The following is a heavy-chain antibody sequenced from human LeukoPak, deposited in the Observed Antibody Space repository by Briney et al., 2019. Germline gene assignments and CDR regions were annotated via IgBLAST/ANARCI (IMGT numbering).Heavy chain of an antibody. V-gene: IGHV3-48*03. J-gene: IGHJ4*02. CDR1: GFTFNTYE. CDR3: ARVYCSSASCLFDY. D-gene: IGHD2-2*01. Sequence: GGSLRLSCAASGFTFNTYEMSWVRQAPGKGLEWVSCVSSSRTTMYHADSVKGRFTISRDNAKNSLYLQMDSLRAPSAVLYYCARVYCSSASCLFDYWGQGTLVTVSS. CDR2: VSSSRTTM.